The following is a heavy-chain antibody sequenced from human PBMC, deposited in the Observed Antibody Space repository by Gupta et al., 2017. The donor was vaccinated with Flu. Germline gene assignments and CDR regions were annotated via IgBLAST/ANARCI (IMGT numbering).Heavy chain of an antibody. Sequence: QVQLVESGGGVVQPGRSLRLSCAASGFTFSSYGMHWVRQAPGKGLEWVAVISYDGSNKDYADSVKGRFTISRDNSKNTLYLQMNSLRAEDTAVYYCAKGEWYYDFWSGLDYWGQGTLVTVSS. V-gene: IGHV3-30*18. D-gene: IGHD3-3*01. CDR1: GFTFSSYG. CDR3: AKGEWYYDFWSGLDY. CDR2: ISYDGSNK. J-gene: IGHJ4*02.